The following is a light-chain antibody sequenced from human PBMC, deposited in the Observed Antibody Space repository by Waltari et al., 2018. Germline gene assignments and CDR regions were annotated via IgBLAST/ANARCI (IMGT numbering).Light chain of an antibody. Sequence: DIQITHSPSTLSASVGDRVIITCRASQSISSWLSWYQQKAGKAPKLLIYKASTLQSGVPSRFSGSGSGTAFTLTISSLQPDDSATYYCQQYNGYSGTFGGGTKVEI. J-gene: IGKJ4*01. V-gene: IGKV1-5*03. CDR1: QSISSW. CDR3: QQYNGYSGT. CDR2: KAS.